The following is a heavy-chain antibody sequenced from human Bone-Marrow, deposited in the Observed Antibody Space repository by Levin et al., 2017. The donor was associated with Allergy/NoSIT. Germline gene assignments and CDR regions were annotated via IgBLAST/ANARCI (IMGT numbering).Heavy chain of an antibody. D-gene: IGHD3-16*01. CDR3: ARGEFEDPLMGSLGSGMDV. CDR2: IYTSGST. CDR1: GGSISSYY. J-gene: IGHJ6*02. V-gene: IGHV4-4*07. Sequence: SQTLSLTCTVSGGSISSYYWSWIRQPAGKGLEWIGRIYTSGSTNYNPSLKSRVTMSVDTSKNQFSLKLSSVTAADTAVYYCARGEFEDPLMGSLGSGMDVWGQGTTVTVSS.